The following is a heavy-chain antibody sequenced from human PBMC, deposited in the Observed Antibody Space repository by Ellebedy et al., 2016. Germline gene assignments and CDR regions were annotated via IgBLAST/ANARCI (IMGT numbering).Heavy chain of an antibody. CDR1: GFTFRNFF. J-gene: IGHJ4*02. CDR3: YYGHYSGS. Sequence: GESLKISCVASGFTFRNFFMSWVRQAPGGGLEWVSTISAGGDITFSADSVKDRFTISRDNSRDTLYLQMNSLRAEDTAVYYCYYGHYSGSWGQGTLVTVSS. CDR2: ISAGGDIT. D-gene: IGHD4-17*01. V-gene: IGHV3-23*01.